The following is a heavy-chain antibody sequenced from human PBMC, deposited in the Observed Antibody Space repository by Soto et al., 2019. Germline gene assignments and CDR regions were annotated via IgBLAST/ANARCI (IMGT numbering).Heavy chain of an antibody. CDR2: IHWDDET. V-gene: IGHV2-5*02. D-gene: IGHD6-19*01. Sequence: QITLKASGPTLVIPTQTLTLTCTFSGFSLNPRGVGVGWIRQPPGKALEWVALIHWDDETRYSPSLRNTLTITKDTSKNQVVRIMTNMDPVDTATYYCTYRPIVLGSGWNFDFWGQGILVTVSS. J-gene: IGHJ4*02. CDR1: GFSLNPRGVG. CDR3: TYRPIVLGSGWNFDF.